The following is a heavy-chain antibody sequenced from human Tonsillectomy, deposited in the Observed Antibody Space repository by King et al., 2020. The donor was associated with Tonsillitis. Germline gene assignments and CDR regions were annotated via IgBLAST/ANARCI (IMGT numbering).Heavy chain of an antibody. Sequence: VQLVESGAEVKKPGASVKVSCKASGYTFTNYYMHWVRQAPGQGLDWMGLINPSGGSTVYAQKFQGRVTMTRDTSTSTVYMELSSLRSEDTAMYYGAGDQIEVVGIYYFDYWGQATLVTVSS. V-gene: IGHV1-46*01. CDR3: AGDQIEVVGIYYFDY. D-gene: IGHD6-19*01. J-gene: IGHJ4*02. CDR2: INPSGGST. CDR1: GYTFTNYY.